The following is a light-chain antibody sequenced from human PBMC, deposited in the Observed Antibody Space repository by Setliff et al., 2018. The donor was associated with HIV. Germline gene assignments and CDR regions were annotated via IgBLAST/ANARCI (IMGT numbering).Light chain of an antibody. Sequence: QSALTQPASVSGSPGESITISCTGTSSDVGAYNLVSWYQQYPDKAPTLLIFEINKRPSGLSYRFSGSKSGNTASLTISGLQAEDEADYYCCSYAGTNTHVFGSGTKVTVL. CDR3: CSYAGTNTHV. CDR2: EIN. J-gene: IGLJ1*01. V-gene: IGLV2-23*02. CDR1: SSDVGAYNL.